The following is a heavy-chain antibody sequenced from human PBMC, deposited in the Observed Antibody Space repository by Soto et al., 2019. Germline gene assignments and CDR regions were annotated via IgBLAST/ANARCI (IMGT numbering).Heavy chain of an antibody. Sequence: PPETLSPTCTAGACSVTGFCCSWIRQPPGKGLEWIGYIFHSGSSNYHPSLKSRVTISVDTSKSQISLRLTSVTAADTAVYYCARASGLGVAHIDYWGQGTMVTLSS. CDR2: IFHSGSS. CDR3: ARASGLGVAHIDY. V-gene: IGHV4-59*02. D-gene: IGHD6-19*01. CDR1: ACSVTGFC. J-gene: IGHJ4*02.